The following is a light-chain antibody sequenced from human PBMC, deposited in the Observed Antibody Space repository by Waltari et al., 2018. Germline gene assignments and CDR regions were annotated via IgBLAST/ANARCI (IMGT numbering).Light chain of an antibody. CDR2: SNK. Sequence: QSVLTQPPSASGTPGQRVTISCSGSSPNIGSNTVNWYQQLPGTAPKLLIYSNKQRPSGVPDRFSCSKSGTSASLAISGLQSEDEADYYCAAWDDSLGWVFGGGTKLTVL. V-gene: IGLV1-44*01. J-gene: IGLJ3*02. CDR1: SPNIGSNT. CDR3: AAWDDSLGWV.